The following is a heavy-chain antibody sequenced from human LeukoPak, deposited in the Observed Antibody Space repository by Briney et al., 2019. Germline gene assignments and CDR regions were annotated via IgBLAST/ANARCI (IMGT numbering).Heavy chain of an antibody. CDR2: ISSSSRYI. V-gene: IGHV3-21*04. CDR3: ANHGYYYDSSGYKY. CDR1: GFTFSSYS. J-gene: IGHJ4*02. D-gene: IGHD3-22*01. Sequence: GGSLRLSCAASGFTFSSYSMNWVRQAPGKGLEWVSSISSSSRYIYYADSVKGRFTISRDNSKNTLYLQMNSLRAEDTAVYYCANHGYYYDSSGYKYWGQGTLVTVSS.